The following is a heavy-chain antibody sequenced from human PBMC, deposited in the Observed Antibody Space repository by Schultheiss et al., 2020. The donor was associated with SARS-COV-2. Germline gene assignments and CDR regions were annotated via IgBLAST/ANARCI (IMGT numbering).Heavy chain of an antibody. Sequence: SGPTLVKPTETLTLTCTVSGFSLSNARMGVSWIRQPPGKSLEWLAHIFSNDEKSYSTSLKSRLTISKDTSKSQVVLTMTNMDPVDTATYYCARDGGPYGDYAFDYWGRGTLVTVSS. D-gene: IGHD4-17*01. V-gene: IGHV2-26*01. J-gene: IGHJ4*02. CDR2: IFSNDEK. CDR1: GFSLSNARMG. CDR3: ARDGGPYGDYAFDY.